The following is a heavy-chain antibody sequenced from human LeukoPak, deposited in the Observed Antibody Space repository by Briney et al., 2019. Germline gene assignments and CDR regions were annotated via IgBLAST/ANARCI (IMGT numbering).Heavy chain of an antibody. D-gene: IGHD5-24*01. CDR2: ISSSSSTI. Sequence: GGSLRLSCAASGFTFSIYSMNWVRQAPGKGLEWVSYISSSSSTIYYADSVKGRFTISRDNAKNMLYLQMSSLRAEDTALYYCATERAGRDGYIVFDYWGQGTLVTVSP. V-gene: IGHV3-48*04. CDR3: ATERAGRDGYIVFDY. J-gene: IGHJ4*02. CDR1: GFTFSIYS.